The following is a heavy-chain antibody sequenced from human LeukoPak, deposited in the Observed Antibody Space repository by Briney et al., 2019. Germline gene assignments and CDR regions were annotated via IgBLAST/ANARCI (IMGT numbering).Heavy chain of an antibody. Sequence: PSQTLSLTCAISGDSFSSNSATWNWIRQSPLRGLEWLGRTYYRSQWNNDHAASVKSRIDINPETSKNQFSLQLNSVTPEDTAVYYCARGRGSSADFDYWGQGTLVTVSS. CDR3: ARGRGSSADFDY. CDR1: GDSFSSNSAT. J-gene: IGHJ4*02. V-gene: IGHV6-1*01. CDR2: TYYRSQWNN. D-gene: IGHD6-6*01.